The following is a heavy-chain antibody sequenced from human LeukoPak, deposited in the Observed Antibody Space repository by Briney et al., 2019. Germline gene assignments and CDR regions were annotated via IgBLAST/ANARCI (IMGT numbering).Heavy chain of an antibody. CDR1: GFTFSSYA. CDR3: ATSSSSTGVYYYYYYMDV. CDR2: ISGSGGST. Sequence: GSLRLSCAASGFTFSSYAMSWVRQAPGKGLEWVSAISGSGGSTYYADSVKGRFTISRDNSKNTLYLQMNSLRAEDTAVYYCATSSSSTGVYYYYYYMDVWGKGTTVTVSS. J-gene: IGHJ6*03. D-gene: IGHD6-6*01. V-gene: IGHV3-23*01.